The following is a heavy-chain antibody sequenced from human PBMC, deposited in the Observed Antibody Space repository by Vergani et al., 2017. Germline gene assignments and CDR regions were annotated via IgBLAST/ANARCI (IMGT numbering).Heavy chain of an antibody. J-gene: IGHJ4*02. Sequence: QVQLVQSGAEVKKPGASVKVSCKASGYTFTDYFMHWVRQAPEQGLEWMGWINPNSGGTNYAQKFQGRVTMTRDTSNSTAYMELSNLRSDDTAVYYCARGGTCSTRDYFDYWGQGTLVTVSS. CDR2: INPNSGGT. CDR3: ARGGTCSTRDYFDY. V-gene: IGHV1-2*02. CDR1: GYTFTDYF. D-gene: IGHD2-15*01.